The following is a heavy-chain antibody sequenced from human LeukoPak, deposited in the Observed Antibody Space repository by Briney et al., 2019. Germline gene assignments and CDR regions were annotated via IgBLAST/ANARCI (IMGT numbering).Heavy chain of an antibody. D-gene: IGHD1-26*01. CDR3: ARGAYIVGTTAFDY. CDR2: INPNSGGT. J-gene: IGHJ4*02. V-gene: IGHV1-2*02. Sequence: ASVKVSCKASGYTFTGYYKHWVRQAPGQGLEWMGWINPNSGGTNYAQKFQGRVTMTRDTSISTAYMELSSLRSDDTAVYYCARGAYIVGTTAFDYWGQGTLVTVSS. CDR1: GYTFTGYY.